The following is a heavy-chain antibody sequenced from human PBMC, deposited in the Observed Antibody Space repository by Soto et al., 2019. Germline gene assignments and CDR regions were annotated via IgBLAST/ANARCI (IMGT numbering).Heavy chain of an antibody. Sequence: QVQLVQSGAEVKKPGSSVKVSCKASGGTFSSYAISWVRQAPGQGLEWMGGIIPIFGTANYAQKFQGRVTLTADESTTTAYMELSSLRSEDTAVYYRARANFDWLFLDYWGQGTLVTVSS. CDR1: GGTFSSYA. CDR2: IIPIFGTA. CDR3: ARANFDWLFLDY. V-gene: IGHV1-69*01. J-gene: IGHJ4*02. D-gene: IGHD3-9*01.